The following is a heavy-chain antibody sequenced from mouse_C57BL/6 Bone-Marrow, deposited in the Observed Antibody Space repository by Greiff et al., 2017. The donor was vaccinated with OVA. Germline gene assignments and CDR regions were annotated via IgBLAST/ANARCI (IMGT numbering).Heavy chain of an antibody. J-gene: IGHJ1*03. Sequence: EVQLQQSGPGLVKPSQSLSLTCSVTGYSITSGYYWNWIRQFPGNKLEWMGYISYDGSNNYNPSLKNRISITRDTSKNQFFLKLNSVTTEDTATYYCARDSSESHWYFDVWGTGTTVTVSS. CDR3: ARDSSESHWYFDV. CDR2: ISYDGSN. D-gene: IGHD3-2*02. CDR1: GYSITSGYY. V-gene: IGHV3-6*01.